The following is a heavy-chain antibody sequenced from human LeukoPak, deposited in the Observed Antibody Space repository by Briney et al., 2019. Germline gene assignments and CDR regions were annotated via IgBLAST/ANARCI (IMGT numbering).Heavy chain of an antibody. J-gene: IGHJ4*02. Sequence: SETLSLTCTVSGGSISSYYWSWIRQPPGKGLEWIGYIYYSGSTNYNPSLKSRVTISVDTSKNQFSLKLSSVTAADTAVYYCARVVGAIRDWGQGTPVTVSS. CDR2: IYYSGST. CDR1: GGSISSYY. D-gene: IGHD1-26*01. V-gene: IGHV4-59*01. CDR3: ARVVGAIRD.